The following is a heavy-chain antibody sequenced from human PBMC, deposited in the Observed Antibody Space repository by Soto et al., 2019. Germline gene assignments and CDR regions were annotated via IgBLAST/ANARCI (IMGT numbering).Heavy chain of an antibody. CDR2: ISYDGSNK. J-gene: IGHJ4*02. V-gene: IGHV3-30*18. CDR1: GFTFSSYG. CDR3: ANQKSRYYFDY. Sequence: QVQLVESGGGVVQPGRSLRLSCAASGFTFSSYGMHWVRQAPGKGLEWVAVISYDGSNKYYADSVKGRFTISRDNSKNTRYLQMNSLRAEDTAVYYCANQKSRYYFDYWGQGTLVTVSS.